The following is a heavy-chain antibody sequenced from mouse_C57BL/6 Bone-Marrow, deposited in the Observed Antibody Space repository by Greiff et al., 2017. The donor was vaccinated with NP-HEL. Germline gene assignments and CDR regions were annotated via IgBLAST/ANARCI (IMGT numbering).Heavy chain of an antibody. Sequence: EVKLMESGGGLVQPGGSLKLSCAASGFTFSDYGMAWVRQAPRKGPEWVAFISNLAYSIYYADTVTGRFTISRENAKNTLYLVMSSLRSEDTAMYYCARLWDWYFDVWGTGTTVTVSS. V-gene: IGHV5-15*01. CDR3: ARLWDWYFDV. CDR2: ISNLAYSI. CDR1: GFTFSDYG. J-gene: IGHJ1*03.